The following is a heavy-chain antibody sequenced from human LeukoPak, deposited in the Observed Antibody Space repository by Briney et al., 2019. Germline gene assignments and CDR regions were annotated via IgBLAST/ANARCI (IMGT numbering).Heavy chain of an antibody. J-gene: IGHJ6*02. V-gene: IGHV1-8*02. CDR2: MNPNSGNT. Sequence: ASVKVSCKASGGTFSSYAINWVRQATGQGLEWMGWMNPNSGNTGYAQKFQGRVTMTRNTSISTAYMELSSLRSEDTAVYYCARAPRITMVRGVIMAISFTLNYYGMDVWGQGTTVTVSS. CDR3: ARAPRITMVRGVIMAISFTLNYYGMDV. CDR1: GGTFSSYA. D-gene: IGHD3-10*01.